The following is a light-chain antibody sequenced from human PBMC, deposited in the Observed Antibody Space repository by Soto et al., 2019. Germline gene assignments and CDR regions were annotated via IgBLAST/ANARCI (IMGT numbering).Light chain of an antibody. CDR2: EVG. J-gene: IGLJ1*01. CDR1: SSDVGDYNY. CDR3: CSYRSSSLNV. Sequence: QSVLTQPASVSGSPGQSITISCTGTSSDVGDYNYVSWYQQHPGKAPKVMIYEVGHRPSGVSNRFSGSKSGKTASLTISGLQAEDEADYYCCSYRSSSLNVFGNGTKVTVL. V-gene: IGLV2-14*01.